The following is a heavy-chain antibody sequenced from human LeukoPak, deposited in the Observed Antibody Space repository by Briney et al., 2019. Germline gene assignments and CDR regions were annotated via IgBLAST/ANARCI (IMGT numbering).Heavy chain of an antibody. V-gene: IGHV3-7*01. CDR3: ARDLTVRCSGGSCYSAFDY. D-gene: IGHD2-15*01. CDR2: TKQDGSEK. Sequence: PGGSLGPSCAASGFTFSSYWMSWVRQAPGKGLEWVANTKQDGSEKYYVDSVKGRFTISRDNAKNSLYLQMNSLRAEDTAVYYCARDLTVRCSGGSCYSAFDYWGQGTLVTVSS. CDR1: GFTFSSYW. J-gene: IGHJ4*02.